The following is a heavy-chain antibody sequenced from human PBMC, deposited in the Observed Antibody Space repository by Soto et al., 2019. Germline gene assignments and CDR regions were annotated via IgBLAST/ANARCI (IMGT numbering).Heavy chain of an antibody. Sequence: QVQLVESGGGVVQPGRSLRLSCAASGFTFSSYGMHWVRQAPGKGLEWVAVISYDGSNKYYADSVKGRFTISSDNSKNRLYLQMNSLRAEDTAVYYCAKDGAPDYYGSGSYSYYFVYWGQGTLVTVSS. J-gene: IGHJ4*02. CDR3: AKDGAPDYYGSGSYSYYFVY. D-gene: IGHD3-10*01. CDR1: GFTFSSYG. CDR2: ISYDGSNK. V-gene: IGHV3-30*18.